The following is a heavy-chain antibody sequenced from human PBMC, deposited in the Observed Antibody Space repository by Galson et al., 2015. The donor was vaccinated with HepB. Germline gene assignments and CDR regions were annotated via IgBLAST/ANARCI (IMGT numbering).Heavy chain of an antibody. J-gene: IGHJ6*03. D-gene: IGHD2-2*02. CDR3: AKGSGDIVVVPAAIRGPRGDMDV. CDR2: ISGSGGST. Sequence: SLRLSCAASGFTFSSYAMSWVRQAPGKGLEWVSAISGSGGSTYYADSVKGRFTISRDNSKNTLYLQMNSLRAEDTAVYYCAKGSGDIVVVPAAIRGPRGDMDVWGKGTTVTVSS. CDR1: GFTFSSYA. V-gene: IGHV3-23*01.